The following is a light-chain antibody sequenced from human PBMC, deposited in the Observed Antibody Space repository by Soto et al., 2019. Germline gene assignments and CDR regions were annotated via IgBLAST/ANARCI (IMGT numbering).Light chain of an antibody. Sequence: QSVLTQPPSASVTPGQRVTISCSGSSSNIGSNTVNWYQQLPGTAPKLLIYSNNQRPSGVPDRFSGSKSGTSASLAISGLQSEDEADYYCAAWDDSLISYVFGTGTKVTVL. CDR3: AAWDDSLISYV. CDR2: SNN. J-gene: IGLJ1*01. V-gene: IGLV1-44*01. CDR1: SSNIGSNT.